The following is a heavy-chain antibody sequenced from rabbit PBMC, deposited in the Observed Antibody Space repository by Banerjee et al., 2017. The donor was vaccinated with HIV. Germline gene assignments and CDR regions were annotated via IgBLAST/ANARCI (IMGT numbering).Heavy chain of an antibody. D-gene: IGHD1-1*01. V-gene: IGHV1S40*01. CDR3: ARRNGGYDL. CDR1: GFSFSSGYY. J-gene: IGHJ4*01. CDR2: IYTGDGNT. Sequence: QSLEESGGDLVKPGASLTLTCTASGFSFSSGYYMCWVRQAPGKGLEWIACIYTGDGNTYYASWAKGRITISKTSSTTVTLQMTSLTAADTATYFCARRNGGYDLWGQGTLVTVS.